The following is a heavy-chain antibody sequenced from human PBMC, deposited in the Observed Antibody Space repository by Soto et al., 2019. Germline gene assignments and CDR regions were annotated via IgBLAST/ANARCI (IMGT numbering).Heavy chain of an antibody. CDR2: IWYDGSNK. CDR3: TTDNMVTPDY. CDR1: GFTFSSYG. Sequence: QVQLVESGGGVVQPGRSLRLSCAASGFTFSSYGMHWVRQAPGKGLEWVAVIWYDGSNKYYADSVKGRFTISRDNSKNTLYLQMNSLRAEDTAVYYCTTDNMVTPDYWGQGTLVTVSS. V-gene: IGHV3-33*01. D-gene: IGHD5-18*01. J-gene: IGHJ4*02.